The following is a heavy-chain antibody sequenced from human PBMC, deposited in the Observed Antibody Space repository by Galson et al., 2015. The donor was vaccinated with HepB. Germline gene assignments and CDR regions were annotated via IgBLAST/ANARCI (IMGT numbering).Heavy chain of an antibody. CDR3: ARHRGRPYGSGSYYLTPVDY. J-gene: IGHJ4*02. CDR2: IYPGDSDT. Sequence: QSGAEVKKPGESLKISCKGSGYSFTSYWIGWVRQMPGKGLEWMGIIYPGDSDTRYSPSFQGQVTISADKSISTAYLQWSSLKASDTAMYYCARHRGRPYGSGSYYLTPVDYWGQGTLVTVSS. V-gene: IGHV5-51*01. D-gene: IGHD3-10*01. CDR1: GYSFTSYW.